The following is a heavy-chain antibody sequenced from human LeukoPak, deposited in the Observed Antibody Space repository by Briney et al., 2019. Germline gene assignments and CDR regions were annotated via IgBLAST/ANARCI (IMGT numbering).Heavy chain of an antibody. CDR2: INTDGSST. CDR1: GFTFSSYW. V-gene: IGHV3-74*01. D-gene: IGHD3-3*01. Sequence: GGSLRLSCAASGFTFSSYWMHWVRQAPGKGLVWVSRINTDGSSTSYADSVKGRFTISRDNAKNTLYLQMNSLRAEDTAVYYCARADFWSGYGNYYYMDVWAKGPRSPSP. CDR3: ARADFWSGYGNYYYMDV. J-gene: IGHJ6*03.